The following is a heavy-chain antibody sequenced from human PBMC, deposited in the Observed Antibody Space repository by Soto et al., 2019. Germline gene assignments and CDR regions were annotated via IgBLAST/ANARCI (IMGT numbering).Heavy chain of an antibody. D-gene: IGHD3-3*01. CDR3: ARVQFQGDLIFGRVCEYGDPTPEGRVVIYSPSKVETPNVLQALV. CDR1: GDSVSSNLAS. Sequence: SQTLSLTCVISGDSVSSNLASWSWIRQSPSRGLEWLGRTYYRSKWYSYYALSVKSRITINPDTSKNQFSLHLSSVTPEDTAVYYCARVQFQGDLIFGRVCEYGDPTPEGRVVIYSPSKVETPNVLQALVWG. V-gene: IGHV6-1*01. J-gene: IGHJ3*01. CDR2: TYYRSKWYS.